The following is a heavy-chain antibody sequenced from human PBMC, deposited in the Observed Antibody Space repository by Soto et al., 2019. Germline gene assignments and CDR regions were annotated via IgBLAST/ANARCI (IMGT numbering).Heavy chain of an antibody. D-gene: IGHD6-19*01. Sequence: SETLSLTCTVSGGSISSSSYYWGWIRQPPGKGLEWIGSIYYSGSTYYNPSLKSRVTISVDTSKNQFSLKLSSVTAADTAVYYCARPLMSYSSGSALRSWYFDYWGQGTLVTVSS. CDR3: ARPLMSYSSGSALRSWYFDY. J-gene: IGHJ4*02. V-gene: IGHV4-39*01. CDR2: IYYSGST. CDR1: GGSISSSSYY.